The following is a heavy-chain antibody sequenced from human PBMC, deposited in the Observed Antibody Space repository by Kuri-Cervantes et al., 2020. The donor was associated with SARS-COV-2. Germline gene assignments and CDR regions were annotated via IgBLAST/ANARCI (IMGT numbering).Heavy chain of an antibody. D-gene: IGHD2-2*01. CDR1: GXTXXSYD. V-gene: IGHV1-8*03. CDR2: MNPXXGNT. Sequence: ASVKVSXKASGXTXXSYDINGVRQAXGQGLEWMXXMNPXXGNTXXAQKFQGRVTXTRNTSISTAYMXXSSLRSEDTAVYYCARXXVYCSSTSCXGRGWFDPWGQGTLVTVSS. CDR3: ARXXVYCSSTSCXGRGWFDP. J-gene: IGHJ5*02.